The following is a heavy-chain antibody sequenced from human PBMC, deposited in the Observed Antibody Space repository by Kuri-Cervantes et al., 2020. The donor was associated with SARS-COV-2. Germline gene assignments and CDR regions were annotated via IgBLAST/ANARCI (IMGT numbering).Heavy chain of an antibody. CDR1: GGSISSYY. J-gene: IGHJ6*03. V-gene: IGHV4-4*07. CDR3: ARDSRSYYQVLLDHYYYSYMDV. CDR2: IYTSGST. Sequence: SETLSLTCTVSGGSISSYYWSWIRQPAGKGLEWIGRIYTSGSTNYNPSLKSRVTIPVDTSKNQFSLKLSSVTAADTAVYYCARDSRSYYQVLLDHYYYSYMDVWGKGTTVTVSS. D-gene: IGHD1-26*01.